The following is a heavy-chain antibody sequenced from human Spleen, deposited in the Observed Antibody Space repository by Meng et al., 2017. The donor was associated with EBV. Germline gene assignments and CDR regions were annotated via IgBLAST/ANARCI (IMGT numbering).Heavy chain of an antibody. J-gene: IGHJ4*02. CDR2: VGTADAT. Sequence: EVRLVVSGGGLIQPGGSLRLSCAASGFTFSDYDMHWVRQVTGKGLEWVSAVGTADATYYAGSVKGRFTVSRENAKNSLYLQMHGLRAGDTAVYYCARGAPPDYWGQGTLVTVSS. CDR3: ARGAPPDY. V-gene: IGHV3-13*01. CDR1: GFTFSDYD.